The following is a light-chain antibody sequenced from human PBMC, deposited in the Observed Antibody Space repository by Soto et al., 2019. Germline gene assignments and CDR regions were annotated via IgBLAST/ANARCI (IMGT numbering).Light chain of an antibody. J-gene: IGKJ5*01. Sequence: EIVLTQSPGTLSLSPGERAPLSCTASQCVSSSYLAWYQQKPGQAPRLLIYGASSRATGIPDRFSGSGSGTDFTLTISSLQSEDFAVYYCQQYSKWPITFGQGTRLEI. CDR1: QCVSSSY. CDR2: GAS. CDR3: QQYSKWPIT. V-gene: IGKV3-20*01.